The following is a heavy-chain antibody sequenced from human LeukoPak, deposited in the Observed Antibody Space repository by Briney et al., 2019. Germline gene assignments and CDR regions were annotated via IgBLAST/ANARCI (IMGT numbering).Heavy chain of an antibody. Sequence: ASVKVSCKASGYTFTGYYMHWVRQAPGQGLEWMGRINPNSGGTNYAQKFQGRVTVTRDTSISTAYMELSRLRSDDTAVYYCARLSGYSYGFDYWGQGTLVTVSS. CDR2: INPNSGGT. J-gene: IGHJ4*02. D-gene: IGHD5-18*01. V-gene: IGHV1-2*06. CDR3: ARLSGYSYGFDY. CDR1: GYTFTGYY.